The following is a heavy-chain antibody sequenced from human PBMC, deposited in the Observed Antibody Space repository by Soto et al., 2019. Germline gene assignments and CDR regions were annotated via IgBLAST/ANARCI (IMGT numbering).Heavy chain of an antibody. Sequence: QVQLQESGPGLVKPSETLSLTCTVSGGSISSYYWSWIRQPPGKGLEWIGYIYYSGSTNYNPSLKRRATTSVDTSKTQFSLQLSSVTAADTAVYYCARDRSTHYYYGMDVWGQGTTVTVSS. V-gene: IGHV4-59*01. D-gene: IGHD2-2*01. CDR3: ARDRSTHYYYGMDV. CDR1: GGSISSYY. CDR2: IYYSGST. J-gene: IGHJ6*02.